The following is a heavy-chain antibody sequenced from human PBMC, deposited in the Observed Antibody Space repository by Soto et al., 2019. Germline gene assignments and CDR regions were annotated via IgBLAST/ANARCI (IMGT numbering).Heavy chain of an antibody. V-gene: IGHV1-18*01. D-gene: IGHD3-9*01. Sequence: ASVKVSCKASGYTFTSYGVSWVRQAPGQGLEWMRCISTDSGNTNYAQKLQGRVTMTTDTSTSTAYMELRSMRSDDSAMYYCARFPGSVLTGTAYYLDYWGQGTLVTVSP. J-gene: IGHJ4*02. CDR2: ISTDSGNT. CDR3: ARFPGSVLTGTAYYLDY. CDR1: GYTFTSYG.